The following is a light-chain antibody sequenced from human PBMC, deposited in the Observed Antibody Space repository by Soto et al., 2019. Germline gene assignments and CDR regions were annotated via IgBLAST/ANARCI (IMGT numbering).Light chain of an antibody. Sequence: QSALTQPASVSGSPGQSITISCTGSYSDVGTYNYVSWYQQHPGTAPKLMIHKVSDRPSGVSNRFSGSKSGNTASLTISGLQAEDEADYYCSSFTAYNTVVFGGGTKLTVL. V-gene: IGLV2-14*01. CDR1: YSDVGTYNY. J-gene: IGLJ2*01. CDR3: SSFTAYNTVV. CDR2: KVS.